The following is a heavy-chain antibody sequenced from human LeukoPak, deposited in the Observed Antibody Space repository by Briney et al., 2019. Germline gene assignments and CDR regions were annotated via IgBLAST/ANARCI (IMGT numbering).Heavy chain of an antibody. D-gene: IGHD2-2*01. CDR3: VKGTIVVVPAAMRHYAGSNYYYGMDV. CDR2: ISSIGGST. CDR1: GFTYSTYT. V-gene: IGHV3-64D*06. Sequence: QSGGSLRLSCAASGFTYSTYTMRWARQAPGKGLEYVSAISSIGGSTYYADSVKGRFTSSRDNSKNTLYLQMSSLRAEDTAVYYCVKGTIVVVPAAMRHYAGSNYYYGMDVWGQGTTVTVSS. J-gene: IGHJ6*02.